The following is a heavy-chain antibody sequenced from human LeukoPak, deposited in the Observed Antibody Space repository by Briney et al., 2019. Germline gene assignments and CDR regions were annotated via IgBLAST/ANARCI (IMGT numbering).Heavy chain of an antibody. CDR2: ISGSASST. V-gene: IGHV3-23*01. CDR3: ARDNWPPGDY. D-gene: IGHD1-20*01. CDR1: GFPLSSYA. J-gene: IGHJ4*02. Sequence: GGSLRLSCAASGFPLSSYAMSWVRQASGKGLEWVSAISGSASSTYYADSVKGRFTISRDNSKNTLYLQMNSLRAEDTALYYCARDNWPPGDYWGQGTLVTVSS.